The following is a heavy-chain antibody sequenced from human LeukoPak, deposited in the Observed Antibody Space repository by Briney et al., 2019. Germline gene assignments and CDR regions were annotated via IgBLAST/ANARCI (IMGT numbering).Heavy chain of an antibody. V-gene: IGHV3-7*01. CDR3: ARDVMITFGGVIVMYYFDY. Sequence: PGGPLRLSCAASGFPFSSYWMSWVRQAPGKGREWVANVKQDGSEKYYVDSVKGRFTISRDNAKNSLYLQMNSLRAEDTAVYYCARDVMITFGGVIVMYYFDYWGQGTLVTVSS. J-gene: IGHJ4*02. CDR2: VKQDGSEK. CDR1: GFPFSSYW. D-gene: IGHD3-16*02.